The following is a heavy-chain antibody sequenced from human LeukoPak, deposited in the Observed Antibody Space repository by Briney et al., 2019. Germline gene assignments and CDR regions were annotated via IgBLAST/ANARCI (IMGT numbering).Heavy chain of an antibody. V-gene: IGHV3-48*03. CDR1: GFTFSSYE. D-gene: IGHD3-22*01. Sequence: GSLRLSCAASGFTFSSYEMNWVRQAPGKGLEWVSYISSSGSTIYYADSVKGRFTISRDNAKNSLYLQMDSLRAEDTALYYCASSRYDSSGYYGKIGYWGQGTLVTVSS. J-gene: IGHJ4*02. CDR3: ASSRYDSSGYYGKIGY. CDR2: ISSSGSTI.